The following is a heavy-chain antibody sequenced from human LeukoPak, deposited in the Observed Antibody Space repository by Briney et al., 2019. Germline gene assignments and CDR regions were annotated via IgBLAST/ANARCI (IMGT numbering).Heavy chain of an antibody. CDR2: IYYSGST. D-gene: IGHD3-3*01. Sequence: PSETLSLTCTVSGGSISSGGYYWSWIRQHPGKGLEWIGYIYYSGSTYYNPSLKSGVTISVDTSKNQFSLKLSSVTAADTAVYFCARGPDFWTEQIDYWGQGNLVTVSS. CDR1: GGSISSGGYY. V-gene: IGHV4-31*03. J-gene: IGHJ4*02. CDR3: ARGPDFWTEQIDY.